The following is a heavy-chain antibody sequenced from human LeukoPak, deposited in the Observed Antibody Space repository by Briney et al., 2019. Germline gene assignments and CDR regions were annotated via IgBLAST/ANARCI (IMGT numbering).Heavy chain of an antibody. CDR3: AKDRLPLSSAYYYVPFDY. D-gene: IGHD3-22*01. Sequence: GGSLRLSCAASPFTFSSYAINWVRQAPGKGLEWVSGISASGGYTYYADSVKGRFTISRDNSKNTLYLQVNSLRVEDTAVYYCAKDRLPLSSAYYYVPFDYWGQGTLVTVSS. V-gene: IGHV3-23*01. CDR1: PFTFSSYA. CDR2: ISASGGYT. J-gene: IGHJ4*02.